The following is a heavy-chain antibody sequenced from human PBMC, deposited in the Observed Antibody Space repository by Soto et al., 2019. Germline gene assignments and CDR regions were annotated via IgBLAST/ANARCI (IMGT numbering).Heavy chain of an antibody. CDR1: GFTFSSYA. J-gene: IGHJ5*02. Sequence: EVQLLESGGGLVQPGGSLRLSCAASGFTFSSYAMSWVRQAPGKGLEWVSAISGSGGSTYYADSVKGRFTISRDNSKNTLYLQMNSLRAEDTAVYYCAKDPTTVTPPPGAWFDPWGQGTLVTVSS. D-gene: IGHD4-17*01. CDR3: AKDPTTVTPPPGAWFDP. CDR2: ISGSGGST. V-gene: IGHV3-23*01.